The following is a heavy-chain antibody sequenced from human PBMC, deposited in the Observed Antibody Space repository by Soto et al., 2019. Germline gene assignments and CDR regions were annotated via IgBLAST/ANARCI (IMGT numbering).Heavy chain of an antibody. CDR2: IIPILGIA. CDR3: ARDLGEMATINSYYYYYYGMDV. D-gene: IGHD5-12*01. V-gene: IGHV1-69*04. Sequence: GASVKVSCKASGGTLSSYTLSWVRQAPEQGLEWMGRIIPILGIANYAQKFQGRVTITADKSTSTAYMELSSLRSEDTAVYYCARDLGEMATINSYYYYYYGMDVWGQGTTVTVSS. CDR1: GGTLSSYT. J-gene: IGHJ6*02.